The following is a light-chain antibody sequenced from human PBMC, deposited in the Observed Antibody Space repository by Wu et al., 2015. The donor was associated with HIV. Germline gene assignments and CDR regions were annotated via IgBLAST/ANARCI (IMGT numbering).Light chain of an antibody. V-gene: IGKV3-15*01. Sequence: EIVLTQSPATLSVSPGERVTLSCRASQSVTNKLVWYQQRPGQAPRLLIYGASTRATGIPDRFSGNGSGIEFTLTITSVQSEDFAVYYCQHYSDWQTFGQGTKVENK. CDR1: QSVTNK. J-gene: IGKJ1*01. CDR3: QHYSDWQT. CDR2: GAS.